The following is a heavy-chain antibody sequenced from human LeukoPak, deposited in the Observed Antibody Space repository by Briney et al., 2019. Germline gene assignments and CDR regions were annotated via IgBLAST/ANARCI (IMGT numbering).Heavy chain of an antibody. D-gene: IGHD3-10*01. CDR2: IYYSGST. Sequence: SETLSLTCTVSGGSISSGDYYWSWIRQPPGKGLEWIGYIYYSGSTYYNPSLKSRVTISVDTSKNQFSLKLSSVTAADTAVYYCVQRFRGVLFDYWGQGTLVTVSS. V-gene: IGHV4-30-4*01. CDR1: GGSISSGDYY. CDR3: VQRFRGVLFDY. J-gene: IGHJ4*02.